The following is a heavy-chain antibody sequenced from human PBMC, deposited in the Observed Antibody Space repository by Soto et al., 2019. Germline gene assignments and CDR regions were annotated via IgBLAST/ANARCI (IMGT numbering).Heavy chain of an antibody. CDR3: AKLWGRAAKSPIAAAGVFDY. D-gene: IGHD6-13*01. CDR1: GFTFSSYA. V-gene: IGHV3-23*01. Sequence: GGSLRLSCAASGFTFSSYAMSWVRQAPGKGLEWVSAISGSGGSTYYADSVKGRFTISRDNSKNTLYLQMNSLRAEDTAVYYCAKLWGRAAKSPIAAAGVFDYWGQGTLVTVSS. CDR2: ISGSGGST. J-gene: IGHJ4*02.